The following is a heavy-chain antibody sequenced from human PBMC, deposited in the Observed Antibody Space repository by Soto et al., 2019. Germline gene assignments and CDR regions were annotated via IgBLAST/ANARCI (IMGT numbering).Heavy chain of an antibody. CDR2: IYYSGST. V-gene: IGHV4-30-4*01. CDR1: GGSISSGDYY. Sequence: TSETLSLTCTVSGGSISSGDYYWSWIRQPPGKGLEWIGYIYYSGSTYYNPSLKSRVTISVDTSKNQFSLKLSSVTAADTAVYYCAREGGGYSGYVGIDPWGQGTRVTVSS. J-gene: IGHJ5*02. CDR3: AREGGGYSGYVGIDP. D-gene: IGHD5-12*01.